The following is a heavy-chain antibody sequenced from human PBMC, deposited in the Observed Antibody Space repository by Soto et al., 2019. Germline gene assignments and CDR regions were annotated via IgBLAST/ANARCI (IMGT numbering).Heavy chain of an antibody. J-gene: IGHJ3*02. D-gene: IGHD3-3*01. CDR3: ARDRVLRFLEWLPHDAFDI. CDR2: ISSSSSYI. V-gene: IGHV3-21*01. CDR1: GFTFSSYS. Sequence: GGSLRLSCAASGFTFSSYSMNWVRQAPGKGLEWVSSISSSSSYIYYADSVKGRFTISRDNAKNSLYLQMNSLRAEDTAVYYCARDRVLRFLEWLPHDAFDIGGQGTMVTVSS.